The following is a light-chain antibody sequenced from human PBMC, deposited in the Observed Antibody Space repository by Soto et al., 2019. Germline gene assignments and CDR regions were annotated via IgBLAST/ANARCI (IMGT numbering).Light chain of an antibody. CDR3: QSYDSSLTRFDVV. CDR1: SSNIGAGYD. CDR2: GNS. Sequence: QSVLTQPPSVSGAPGQRVTISCTGSSSNIGAGYDVHWYQQLPGTAPKLLIYGNSNRPSGVPDRFSGSKSGTSASLAITGLQAEDEADYYCQSYDSSLTRFDVVFGGGTKLTVL. V-gene: IGLV1-40*01. J-gene: IGLJ2*01.